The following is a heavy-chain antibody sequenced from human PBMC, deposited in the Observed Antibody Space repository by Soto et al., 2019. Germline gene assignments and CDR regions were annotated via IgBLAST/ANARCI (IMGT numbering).Heavy chain of an antibody. V-gene: IGHV4-39*01. CDR2: IYYGGST. CDR1: GGSISSSSYY. D-gene: IGHD3-22*01. J-gene: IGHJ4*02. Sequence: QLQLQESGPGLVKPSETLSLTCTVSGGSISSSSYYWGWIRQPPGKGLEWIASIYYGGSTYYNPSLKSRVTRSVDTSRDQFSLKLTSVTAADTSMYYCARLPRYYGVYFDYWGQGTLVTVSS. CDR3: ARLPRYYGVYFDY.